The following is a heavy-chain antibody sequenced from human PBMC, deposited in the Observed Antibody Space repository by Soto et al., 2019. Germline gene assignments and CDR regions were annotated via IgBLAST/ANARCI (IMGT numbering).Heavy chain of an antibody. Sequence: SVKVSCKASGGTFSSYAISWVRQAPGQGLEWMGGIIPIFGTANYAQKFQGRDTITADESTSTAYMELSSLRAEDTAVYYCARASIVVVPAANPSHAFDIWGQGTMVTVSS. CDR3: ARASIVVVPAANPSHAFDI. V-gene: IGHV1-69*13. CDR1: GGTFSSYA. D-gene: IGHD2-2*01. CDR2: IIPIFGTA. J-gene: IGHJ3*02.